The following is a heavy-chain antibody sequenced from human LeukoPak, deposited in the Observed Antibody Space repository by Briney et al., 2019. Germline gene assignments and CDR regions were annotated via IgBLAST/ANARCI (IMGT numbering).Heavy chain of an antibody. V-gene: IGHV1-69*05. CDR2: IIPIFGTA. CDR1: GGTFSSYA. Sequence: ASVKVCCKASGGTFSSYAISWVRQAPGQGLEWMGGIIPIFGTANYAQKFQGRVTITTDESTSTAYMELSSLRSEDTAVYYCARAGGYVYNWFDPWGQGTLVTVSS. J-gene: IGHJ5*02. CDR3: ARAGGYVYNWFDP. D-gene: IGHD5-12*01.